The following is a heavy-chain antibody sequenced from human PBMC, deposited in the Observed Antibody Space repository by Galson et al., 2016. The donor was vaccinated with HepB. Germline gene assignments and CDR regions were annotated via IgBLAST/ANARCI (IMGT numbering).Heavy chain of an antibody. D-gene: IGHD2-21*01. CDR2: SNPSDSYT. Sequence: QSGAEVKKSGESLRISCKGSGYSFTGHWISWVRQMPGTGLEWMGTSNPSDSYTNYSPSYQGHVTSTTDKSISTAYLQWSSLKASDNALYYCARHMSRSFDYWGQGTRVTVSS. CDR3: ARHMSRSFDY. V-gene: IGHV5-10-1*01. J-gene: IGHJ4*02. CDR1: GYSFTGHW.